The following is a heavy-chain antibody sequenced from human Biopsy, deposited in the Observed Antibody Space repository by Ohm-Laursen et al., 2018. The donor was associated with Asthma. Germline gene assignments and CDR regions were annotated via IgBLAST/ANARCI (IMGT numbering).Heavy chain of an antibody. J-gene: IGHJ4*02. D-gene: IGHD2-2*01. Sequence: ASVKVSCKASGGTFSSNSINWVRQAPGQGLEWMGRIIPNFGATNYAQKFQGRVTISADDSTSTAYMELSSLSSEDTVLYYCARGPEYVRSSGALDYWGQGTLVTVSS. CDR3: ARGPEYVRSSGALDY. V-gene: IGHV1-69*13. CDR2: IIPNFGAT. CDR1: GGTFSSNS.